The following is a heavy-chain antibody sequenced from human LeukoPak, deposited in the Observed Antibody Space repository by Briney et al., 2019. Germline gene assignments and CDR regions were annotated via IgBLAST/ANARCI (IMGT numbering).Heavy chain of an antibody. J-gene: IGHJ4*02. V-gene: IGHV4-31*03. Sequence: SQTLSLTCTVSGGSISSGGYYWSWIRQHPGKGLEWIGYIYYSGGTYYNPSLKSRVTISVDTSKNQFSLKLSSVTAADTAVYYCARDRRDILGDYYFDYWGQGTLVTVSS. CDR2: IYYSGGT. CDR3: ARDRRDILGDYYFDY. CDR1: GGSISSGGYY. D-gene: IGHD3-16*01.